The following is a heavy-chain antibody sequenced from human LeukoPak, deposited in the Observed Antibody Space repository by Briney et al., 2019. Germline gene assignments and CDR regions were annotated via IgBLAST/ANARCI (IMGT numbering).Heavy chain of an antibody. CDR3: ARDPQLLVRGPFDF. V-gene: IGHV1-2*02. D-gene: IGHD6-13*01. CDR1: GYTFTGYY. Sequence: ASVKVSCKASGYTFTGYYIHWVRQAPGQELEWMGWINPNSGGTNYAQNFQGRVTMTGDMSITTAYMELTRLRSDDTAVYYCARDPQLLVRGPFDFWGQGTLVTVSS. J-gene: IGHJ4*02. CDR2: INPNSGGT.